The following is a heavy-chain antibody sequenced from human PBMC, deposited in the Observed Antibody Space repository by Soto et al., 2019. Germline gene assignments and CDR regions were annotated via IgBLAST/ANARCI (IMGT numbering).Heavy chain of an antibody. D-gene: IGHD3-10*01. Sequence: EVQLVQSGAEVKKPGESLKISCKGSGYSFTSYWIGWVRQMPGKGLECRGIIYPGDSETRYSPSFQGQVTISADKSSNTAYLQCSSLKASDTAMYYCARAMVRGKNYYGMDVWGQGTTVTVSS. V-gene: IGHV5-51*03. J-gene: IGHJ6*02. CDR1: GYSFTSYW. CDR2: IYPGDSET. CDR3: ARAMVRGKNYYGMDV.